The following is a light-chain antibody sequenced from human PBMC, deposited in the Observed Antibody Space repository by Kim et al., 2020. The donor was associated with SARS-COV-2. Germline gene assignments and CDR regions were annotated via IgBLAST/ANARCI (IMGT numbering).Light chain of an antibody. J-gene: IGLJ2*01. CDR2: NDS. Sequence: APGKTAKSTCGGKNIGDEGVHWSQQNPGQGPVLVIFNDSDRPSGLPERFSGSNSGNTATLTISRVEAGDEADYYCQVWDSNSDHVVFGGGTQLTVL. CDR3: QVWDSNSDHVV. CDR1: NIGDEG. V-gene: IGLV3-21*04.